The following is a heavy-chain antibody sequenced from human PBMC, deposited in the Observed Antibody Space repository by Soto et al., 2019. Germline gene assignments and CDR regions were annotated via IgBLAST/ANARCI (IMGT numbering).Heavy chain of an antibody. V-gene: IGHV1-18*01. CDR2: ISAYNSKT. Sequence: ASVKVSCKASGYTFTSYGISWVRQAPGQGLEWMGWISAYNSKTNYAHKLQGRVTMTTDTSTSTAYLELRSLSSDDTAVYYCASNYLYYYGSGNTNYYGMDVWGQGTTVTVSS. CDR1: GYTFTSYG. CDR3: ASNYLYYYGSGNTNYYGMDV. D-gene: IGHD3-10*01. J-gene: IGHJ6*02.